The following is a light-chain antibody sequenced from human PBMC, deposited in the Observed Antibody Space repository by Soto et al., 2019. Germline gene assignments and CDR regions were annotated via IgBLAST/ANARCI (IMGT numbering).Light chain of an antibody. CDR2: SNN. Sequence: QSVLTQPPSASGTPGQRVTISCSGSSSNIGSNTVNWYQQLPGTAPKLLIYSNNQRPSGVPDRFSGSKSGTSATLGITGLQTGEEADYYCGTWDSSMSAYVFGTGTKVIV. CDR3: GTWDSSMSAYV. CDR1: SSNIGSNT. J-gene: IGLJ1*01. V-gene: IGLV1-44*01.